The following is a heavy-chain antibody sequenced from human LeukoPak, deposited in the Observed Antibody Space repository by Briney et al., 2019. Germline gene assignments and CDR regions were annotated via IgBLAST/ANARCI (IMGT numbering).Heavy chain of an antibody. Sequence: SQTLSLTCLISGDSVSSNTATWNWIRQSPSRGLEWLGRTYYRSKWNTDYAASVQNLITTNPDTSTNQFSLQLKSATPEDTAVYYCSRQRSTSTYYFGLDVWGQGTTVTVSS. CDR2: TYYRSKWNT. J-gene: IGHJ6*02. CDR1: GDSVSSNTAT. V-gene: IGHV6-1*01. D-gene: IGHD6-6*01. CDR3: SRQRSTSTYYFGLDV.